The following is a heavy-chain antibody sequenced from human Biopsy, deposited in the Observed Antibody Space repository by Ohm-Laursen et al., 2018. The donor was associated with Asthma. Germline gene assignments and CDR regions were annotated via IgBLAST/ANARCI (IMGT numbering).Heavy chain of an antibody. CDR2: ISYDGSIT. CDR1: GFAFRSYA. V-gene: IGHV3-30*03. J-gene: IGHJ4*02. Sequence: SLRLSCTASGFAFRSYAMNWVRQAPGKGLEWVAVISYDGSITHYADSVKGRFTISRDNSKNTVYLDISSLRIEDTTVFYCGIVVAANPFQGDCWGQGTLVTVSS. D-gene: IGHD2-15*01. CDR3: GIVVAANPFQGDC.